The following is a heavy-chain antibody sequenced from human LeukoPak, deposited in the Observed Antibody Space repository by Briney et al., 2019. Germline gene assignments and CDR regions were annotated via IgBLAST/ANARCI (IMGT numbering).Heavy chain of an antibody. CDR2: IKQDGSEK. V-gene: IGHV3-7*03. Sequence: GGSLRLSCVASGFTFSSCWMSWVRQAPGKGLEWVANIKQDGSEKHYVDSVKGRFTISRDNAKNSLYLYMNSLRAEDTAMYYCARDLPAYSISWNNNWFDPWGQGTLVTVSS. CDR1: GFTFSSCW. CDR3: ARDLPAYSISWNNNWFDP. D-gene: IGHD6-13*01. J-gene: IGHJ5*02.